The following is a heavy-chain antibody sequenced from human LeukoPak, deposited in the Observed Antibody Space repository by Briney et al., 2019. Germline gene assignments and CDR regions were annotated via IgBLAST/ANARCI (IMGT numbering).Heavy chain of an antibody. CDR3: ARAGSTYCSSTSCYYYYYYGMDV. V-gene: IGHV1-69*13. J-gene: IGHJ6*02. CDR1: GGTFSSYA. CDR2: TIPIFGTA. D-gene: IGHD2-2*01. Sequence: SVNVSCTASGGTFSSYAISWVRQAPGQGLEWMGGTIPIFGTANYAQKFQGRVTITADESTSTAYMELSSLRSEDTAVYYCARAGSTYCSSTSCYYYYYYGMDVWGQGTTVTISS.